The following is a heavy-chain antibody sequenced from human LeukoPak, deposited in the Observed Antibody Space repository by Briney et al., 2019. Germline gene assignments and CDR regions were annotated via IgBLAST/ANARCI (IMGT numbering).Heavy chain of an antibody. CDR1: GYTFTSYY. D-gene: IGHD5-18*01. CDR2: INPSGGST. CDR3: ARGWDTAMVEYYFDY. V-gene: IGHV1-46*01. Sequence: ASVKVSCTASGYTFTSYYMHWVRQAPGQGLEWMGLINPSGGSTSYAQKFQGRVTMTRDTSTSTVYMELSSLRSEDTAVYYCARGWDTAMVEYYFDYWGQGTLVTVSP. J-gene: IGHJ4*02.